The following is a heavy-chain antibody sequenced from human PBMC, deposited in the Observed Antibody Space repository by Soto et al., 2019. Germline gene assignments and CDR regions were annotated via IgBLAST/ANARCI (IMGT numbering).Heavy chain of an antibody. J-gene: IGHJ5*02. D-gene: IGHD3-10*01. CDR2: INAGNGNT. V-gene: IGHV1-3*01. CDR1: RYAFASYA. Sequence: ASVEVSCKASRYAFASYAMHWLRQAHGQRLEWMGWINAGNGNTKYSQKFQGRVTITRDTSASTAYMELSSLRSEDTAVYYCARARPMVRGVNWFDPWGQGTLVTVS. CDR3: ARARPMVRGVNWFDP.